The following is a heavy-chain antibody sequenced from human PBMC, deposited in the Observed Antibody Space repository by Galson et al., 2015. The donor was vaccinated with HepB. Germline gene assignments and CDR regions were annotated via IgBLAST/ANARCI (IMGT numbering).Heavy chain of an antibody. Sequence: SLRLSCAASGFTFSSYSMNWVRQAPGKGLEWVSYISSSSSTIYYADSVKGRFAISRDNAKNSLYLQMNSLRADDTAVYYCARDFRSGHWKGYYYYGMDVWGQGTTVTVSS. J-gene: IGHJ6*02. CDR2: ISSSSSTI. V-gene: IGHV3-48*01. CDR3: ARDFRSGHWKGYYYYGMDV. CDR1: GFTFSSYS. D-gene: IGHD1-1*01.